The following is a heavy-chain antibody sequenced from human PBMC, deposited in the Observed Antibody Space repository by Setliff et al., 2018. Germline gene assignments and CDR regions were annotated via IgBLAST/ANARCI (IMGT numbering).Heavy chain of an antibody. CDR2: INAGNGNI. CDR3: ARAFHYYDPIGSYHMDV. Sequence: ASVKVSCKASGDTSTTYAIHWVRQAPGQGLEWMGWINAGNGNIRYSQNLQGRVTITADKSASTAYMELRSLRSEDTAVYYCARAFHYYDPIGSYHMDVWGKGTTVTVSS. J-gene: IGHJ6*03. CDR1: GDTSTTYA. V-gene: IGHV1-3*01. D-gene: IGHD3-22*01.